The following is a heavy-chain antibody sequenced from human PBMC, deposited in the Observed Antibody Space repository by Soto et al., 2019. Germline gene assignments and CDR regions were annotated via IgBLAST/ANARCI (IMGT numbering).Heavy chain of an antibody. V-gene: IGHV1-18*04. D-gene: IGHD3-16*01. Sequence: QALLEQSGPEVKKPGDSVRISCWLYNSVLTTSVITWLRQSPGQGLGWLGWISAYDGGTLSALKFRNTLVMTTDTMTNMAYMQLWVLTLDDTAVYFCARGGGPYLRPREIWGQGNPVTVSS. CDR2: ISAYDGGT. CDR1: NSVLTTSV. J-gene: IGHJ4*01. CDR3: ARGGGPYLRPREI.